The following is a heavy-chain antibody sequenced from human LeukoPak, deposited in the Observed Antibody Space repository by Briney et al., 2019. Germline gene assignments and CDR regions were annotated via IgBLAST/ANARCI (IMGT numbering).Heavy chain of an antibody. Sequence: PGGSLRLSCAASGFTFSSYSMNWVRQAPGKGLEWVSSISGSSSYIYYADSVKGRFTISRDNAKNSLYVQMNSLRAEDTAVYYCARDMVGGYFDYWGQGTLVTVSS. CDR3: ARDMVGGYFDY. CDR2: ISGSSSYI. CDR1: GFTFSSYS. D-gene: IGHD2-15*01. V-gene: IGHV3-21*01. J-gene: IGHJ4*02.